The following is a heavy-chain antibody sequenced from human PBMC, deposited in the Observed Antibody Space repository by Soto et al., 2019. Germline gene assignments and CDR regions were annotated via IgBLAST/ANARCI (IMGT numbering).Heavy chain of an antibody. D-gene: IGHD5-18*01. J-gene: IGHJ4*02. CDR1: GYTFTSYA. Sequence: ASVKVSCKASGYTFTSYAMHWVRQAPGQRLEWMGWINAGNGNTKYSQKFQGRVTITADKSTSTAYMELSSLRSEDTAVYYCAREGETAMVQNFDYWGQGTLVTVSS. V-gene: IGHV1-3*01. CDR2: INAGNGNT. CDR3: AREGETAMVQNFDY.